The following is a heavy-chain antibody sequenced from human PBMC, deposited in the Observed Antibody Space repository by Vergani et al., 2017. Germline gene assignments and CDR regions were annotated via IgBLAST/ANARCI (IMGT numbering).Heavy chain of an antibody. V-gene: IGHV3-9*01. CDR3: ARDRFRFVENWELYYYYGMDV. Sequence: EVQLVESGGGLVQPGRSLRLSCAASGFTFDDYAMHWVRQAPGKGLEWVSGISWNSGSIGYADSVKGRFTISRDNAKNSLYLQMNSLRAEDTALYYCARDRFRFVENWELYYYYGMDVWGQGTTVTVSS. D-gene: IGHD1-26*01. J-gene: IGHJ6*02. CDR2: ISWNSGSI. CDR1: GFTFDDYA.